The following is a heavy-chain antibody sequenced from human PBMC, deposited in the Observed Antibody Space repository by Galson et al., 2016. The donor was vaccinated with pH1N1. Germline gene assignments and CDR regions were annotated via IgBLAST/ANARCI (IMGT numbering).Heavy chain of an antibody. V-gene: IGHV4-61*02. CDR1: GDSISSGTYY. D-gene: IGHD3-9*01. CDR3: ARARAPEYFDWLSYFNS. J-gene: IGHJ4*02. Sequence: LSLTCTVSGDSISSGTYYWSWIRQPAGKGLECIGRMYTSWTTNYNPSLKSRVNISVDTSTTRFSLKLNSVTATDTAVYYCARARAPEYFDWLSYFNSWGQGTPVTVSS. CDR2: MYTSWTT.